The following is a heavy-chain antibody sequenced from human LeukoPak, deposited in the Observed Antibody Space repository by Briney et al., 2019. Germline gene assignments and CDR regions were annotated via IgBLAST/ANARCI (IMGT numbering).Heavy chain of an antibody. V-gene: IGHV3-30*04. Sequence: GGSLRLSCAASGFTFSSYAMHWVRQAPGKGLEWVAVISYDGSNKYYADSVKGRFTISRDNSKNTLYLQMNSLRAEDTAVYYCARKKGNYYDSSGPDYWGQGTLVTVSS. D-gene: IGHD3-22*01. CDR3: ARKKGNYYDSSGPDY. CDR1: GFTFSSYA. CDR2: ISYDGSNK. J-gene: IGHJ4*02.